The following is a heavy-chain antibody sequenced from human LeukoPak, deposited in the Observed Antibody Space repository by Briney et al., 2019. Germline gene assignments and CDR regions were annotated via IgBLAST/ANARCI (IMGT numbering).Heavy chain of an antibody. D-gene: IGHD3-22*01. V-gene: IGHV3-30*18. J-gene: IGHJ4*02. CDR1: GFTFRNYG. CDR3: AKDFRRADYYDSSGYYRMIDY. Sequence: GRSLRLSCAVSGFTFRNYGMHWVRQAPGKGLEWVAVISYDESDKYYGDSVKGRFTISRDNSKNTLFLQMNSLRAGDTAVYFCAKDFRRADYYDSSGYYRMIDYWGQGTLVTVSS. CDR2: ISYDESDK.